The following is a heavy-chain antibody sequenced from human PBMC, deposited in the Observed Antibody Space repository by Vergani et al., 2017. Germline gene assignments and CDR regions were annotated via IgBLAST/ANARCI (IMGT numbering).Heavy chain of an antibody. CDR1: GFTFSSYA. J-gene: IGHJ5*02. V-gene: IGHV3-23*01. D-gene: IGHD3-3*01. CDR3: AKNALRFLEWVANWFDP. CDR2: ISGSGGST. Sequence: EVQLLEYGGGLVQPGGSLRLSCAASGFTFSSYAMSWVRQAPGKGLEWVSAISGSGGSTYYADSVKGRFTISRDNSKNTLYLQMNSLRAEDTAVYYCAKNALRFLEWVANWFDPWGQGTLVTVSS.